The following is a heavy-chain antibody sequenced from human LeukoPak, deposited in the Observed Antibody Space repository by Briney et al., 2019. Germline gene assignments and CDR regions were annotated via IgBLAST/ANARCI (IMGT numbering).Heavy chain of an antibody. CDR1: GGSISSYS. Sequence: SGTLSLTCTVDGGSISSYSWSWIRQPPRKGLEWNGYMYYTGSTDYNPSLKSRVTISGDTSKSQFSVKLSYVTAPDTALYYGRRGTSMIRGYRDDAFDIWGQGTMVTVSS. J-gene: IGHJ3*02. CDR2: MYYTGST. CDR3: RRGTSMIRGYRDDAFDI. D-gene: IGHD3-10*01. V-gene: IGHV4-59*01.